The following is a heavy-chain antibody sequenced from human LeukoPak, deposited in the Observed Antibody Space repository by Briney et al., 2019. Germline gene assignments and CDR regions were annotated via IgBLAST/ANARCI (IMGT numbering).Heavy chain of an antibody. V-gene: IGHV3-48*04. CDR1: GFTFSTYW. CDR2: ISSSGSTI. Sequence: SGGSLRLSCAASGFTFSTYWMSWVRQAPGKGLEWVSYISSSGSTIYYADSVKGRFTISRDNAKNSLYLQMNSLRAEDTAVYYCARRPHYYYYMDVWGKGTTVTVSS. CDR3: ARRPHYYYYMDV. J-gene: IGHJ6*03.